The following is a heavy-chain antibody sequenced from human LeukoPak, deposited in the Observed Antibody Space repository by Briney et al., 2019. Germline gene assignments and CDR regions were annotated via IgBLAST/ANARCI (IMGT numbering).Heavy chain of an antibody. Sequence: GGSLRLSCAASGFSLSSYWMSWVRQAPGKGLEWVATMNEDEREKYYVASVKGRFTIYRDNAKNSLYLQMNSLRAEDTAVYYCATFWGSLERDWLRDAMDVWGQGTTVTVSS. CDR3: ATFWGSLERDWLRDAMDV. CDR2: MNEDEREK. V-gene: IGHV3-7*01. D-gene: IGHD2-21*02. CDR1: GFSLSSYW. J-gene: IGHJ6*02.